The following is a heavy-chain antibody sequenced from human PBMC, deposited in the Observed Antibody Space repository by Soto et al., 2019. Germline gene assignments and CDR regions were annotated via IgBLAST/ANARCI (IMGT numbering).Heavy chain of an antibody. CDR1: GFTFSSYV. J-gene: IGHJ4*02. CDR2: ISGSGGST. D-gene: IGHD3-16*01. CDR3: VRANDVCDWGGCSGSGFDH. Sequence: GGSLRLSCAASGFTFSSYVMSWVRQAPGKGLEWVSAISGSGGSTYYADSVKGRFTISRDNSKNTLYLQMNSLRAEDTALYLCVRANDVCDWGGCSGSGFDHWGQGTLVTVSS. V-gene: IGHV3-23*01.